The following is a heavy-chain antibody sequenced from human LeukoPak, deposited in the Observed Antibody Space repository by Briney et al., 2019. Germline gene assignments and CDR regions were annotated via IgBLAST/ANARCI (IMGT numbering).Heavy chain of an antibody. D-gene: IGHD3-10*01. CDR3: ARGGSGSYYSMLDYYYYYGMDV. CDR2: IYYSGST. V-gene: IGHV4-59*01. Sequence: PSETLSLTCTASGGSISSYYWSWIRQPPGKGLEWIGYIYYSGSTNYNPSLESRVTISVDTSKNQFSLKLSSVTAADTAVYYCARGGSGSYYSMLDYYYYYGMDVWGQGTTVTVSS. J-gene: IGHJ6*02. CDR1: GGSISSYY.